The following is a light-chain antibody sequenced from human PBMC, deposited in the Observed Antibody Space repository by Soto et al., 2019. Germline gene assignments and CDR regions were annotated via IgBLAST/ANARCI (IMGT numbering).Light chain of an antibody. CDR1: QSVSSN. CDR2: GAF. CDR3: QQYNDWPLT. J-gene: IGKJ1*01. Sequence: EIVMTQSPATLSVSPGERATLACRASQSVSSNLAWYQQKPGQAPSLLIYGAFTRATGIPARFSGTGSGTEFTLTISSLQSEDFALYYCQQYNDWPLTFGQGTK. V-gene: IGKV3-15*01.